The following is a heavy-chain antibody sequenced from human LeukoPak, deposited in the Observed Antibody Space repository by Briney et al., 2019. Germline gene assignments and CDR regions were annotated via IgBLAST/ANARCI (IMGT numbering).Heavy chain of an antibody. CDR2: ISYDGSNK. Sequence: PGGSLRLSCAASRFTFSSYAMHWVRQAPGKGLEWVTLISYDGSNKYYADSVKGRFTISGDNSKNTLYLQMNSLRAEDTAVYYCARAQYGSGSYYYYYYYYMDVWGKGTTVTISS. CDR3: ARAQYGSGSYYYYYYYYMDV. D-gene: IGHD3-10*01. J-gene: IGHJ6*03. CDR1: RFTFSSYA. V-gene: IGHV3-30*04.